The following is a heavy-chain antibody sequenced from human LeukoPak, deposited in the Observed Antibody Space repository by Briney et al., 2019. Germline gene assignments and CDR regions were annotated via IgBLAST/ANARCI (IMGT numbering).Heavy chain of an antibody. Sequence: GGSLRLSCAASGFTFSSYGMHWVRQAPGKGLEWVAVISYDGSNKYYADSVKGRSTISRDNSKNTLYLQMNSLRAEDTAVYYCARAGDAAAVYFDYWGQGTLVTVSS. D-gene: IGHD6-13*01. CDR1: GFTFSSYG. J-gene: IGHJ4*02. V-gene: IGHV3-30*03. CDR3: ARAGDAAAVYFDY. CDR2: ISYDGSNK.